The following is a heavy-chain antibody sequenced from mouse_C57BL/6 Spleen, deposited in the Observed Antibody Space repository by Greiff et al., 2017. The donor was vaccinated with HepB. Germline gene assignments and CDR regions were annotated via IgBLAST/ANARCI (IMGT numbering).Heavy chain of an antibody. Sequence: VQLQQPGAELVRPGSSVKLSCKASGYTFTSYWMHWVKQRPIQGLEWIGNIDPSDSETHYNQKFKDKATLTVDKSSSTAYMQLSSLTSEDSAVYYCARERTGTGFAYWGQGTLVTVSA. CDR1: GYTFTSYW. CDR3: ARERTGTGFAY. V-gene: IGHV1-52*01. CDR2: IDPSDSET. D-gene: IGHD4-1*01. J-gene: IGHJ3*01.